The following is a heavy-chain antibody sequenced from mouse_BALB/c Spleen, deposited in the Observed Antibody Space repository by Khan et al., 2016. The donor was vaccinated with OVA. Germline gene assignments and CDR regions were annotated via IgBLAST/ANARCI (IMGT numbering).Heavy chain of an antibody. J-gene: IGHJ2*01. CDR2: IWAGGST. Sequence: QVQLQQSGPGLVAPSQSLSITCTVSGFSLTSYGVHWVRQPPGKGLEWMGVIWAGGSTNYNSALMSRMSIRKANSKSQAFLKMNSRQTDDTAMYYCARLDDIWGQGTTLTVSA. D-gene: IGHD1-3*01. V-gene: IGHV2-9*02. CDR1: GFSLTSYG. CDR3: ARLDDI.